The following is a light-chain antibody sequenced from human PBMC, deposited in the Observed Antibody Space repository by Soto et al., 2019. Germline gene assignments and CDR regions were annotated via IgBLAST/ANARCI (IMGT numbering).Light chain of an antibody. CDR2: VAS. CDR1: QTINSS. Sequence: DIQMTQSPSSLSAAVGDTVTITCRASQTINSSLNWYQQKPGQAPKLLIDVASSLQRGVPSRFSGRGCGRDVTLTISSLEPEEFATYYCQQSYHLHLTFGPGTKVAFK. V-gene: IGKV1-39*01. CDR3: QQSYHLHLT. J-gene: IGKJ3*01.